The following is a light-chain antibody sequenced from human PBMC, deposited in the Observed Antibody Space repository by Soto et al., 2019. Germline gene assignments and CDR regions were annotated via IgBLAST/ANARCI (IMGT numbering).Light chain of an antibody. CDR2: DAS. CDR3: QQRSNWPQLT. J-gene: IGKJ4*01. CDR1: QSVSRY. V-gene: IGKV3-11*01. Sequence: EIVLTQSPATLSLSPGERATLSSRASQSVSRYLAWYQQKPGQAPRLLIYDASNWATGIPARFSGSGSGTDFTLTISSLEPEDFAVYYCQQRSNWPQLTFGGGTKVEIK.